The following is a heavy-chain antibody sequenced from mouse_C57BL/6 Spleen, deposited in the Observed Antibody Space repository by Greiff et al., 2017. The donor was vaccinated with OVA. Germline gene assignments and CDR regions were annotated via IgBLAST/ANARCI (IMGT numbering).Heavy chain of an antibody. CDR3: ARFTTVVAAFDY. CDR1: GYAFSSYW. V-gene: IGHV1-80*01. CDR2: IYPGDGDS. Sequence: QVQLQQSGAELVKPGASVKISCKASGYAFSSYWMNWVKPRPGKGLEWIGQIYPGDGDSNYKGKFKGKATLTADKSSSTAYMQLSSLTSEDSAVYFCARFTTVVAAFDYGGQGTTLTVAS. J-gene: IGHJ2*01. D-gene: IGHD1-1*01.